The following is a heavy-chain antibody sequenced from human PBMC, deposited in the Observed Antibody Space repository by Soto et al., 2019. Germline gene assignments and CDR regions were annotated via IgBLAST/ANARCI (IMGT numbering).Heavy chain of an antibody. CDR2: IYHSGSA. V-gene: IGHV4-4*02. CDR3: ARGIEGWYQGRYYYGMDV. Sequence: SETLSLTCAVSGGSVSSTYWWSWVRQPPGKGLEWIGEIYHSGSANYNPSLKSRVTISVDTSKNQFSLNLSSVTAADTAVYYCARGIEGWYQGRYYYGMDVWGQGTTVTVSS. J-gene: IGHJ6*02. CDR1: GGSVSSTYW. D-gene: IGHD6-19*01.